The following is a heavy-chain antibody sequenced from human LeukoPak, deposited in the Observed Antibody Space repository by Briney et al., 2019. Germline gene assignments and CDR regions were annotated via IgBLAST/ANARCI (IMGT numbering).Heavy chain of an antibody. Sequence: GGSLRLSCATSEVTVTSNYMSWVRQAPGKGLQWVSVIYPGGDIYYADSVKGRFIISRDNSKNTLSLQMNSLTADDTAVYYCVRGPRYYDDSGFHYGVFDIWGQGTVVTVSS. CDR1: EVTVTSNY. CDR2: IYPGGDI. J-gene: IGHJ3*02. V-gene: IGHV3-53*01. CDR3: VRGPRYYDDSGFHYGVFDI. D-gene: IGHD3-22*01.